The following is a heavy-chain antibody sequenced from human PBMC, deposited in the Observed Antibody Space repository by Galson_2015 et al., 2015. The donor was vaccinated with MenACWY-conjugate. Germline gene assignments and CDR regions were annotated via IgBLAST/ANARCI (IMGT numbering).Heavy chain of an antibody. V-gene: IGHV3-74*03. D-gene: IGHD1-26*01. J-gene: IGHJ4*02. CDR1: GFTVGRYW. CDR2: ITVDATNT. CDR3: ARDGGGGTPFDC. Sequence: SLRLSCAASGFTVGRYWIHWVRQVPRKGPVWISCITVDATNTEFADSVKGRFALSRDNARNTVYLQMNSLTAEDTAVYYCARDGGGGTPFDCWGQGTLVTVSS.